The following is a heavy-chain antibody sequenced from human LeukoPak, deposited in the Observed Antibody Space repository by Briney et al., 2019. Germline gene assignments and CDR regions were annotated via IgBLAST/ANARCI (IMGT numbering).Heavy chain of an antibody. J-gene: IGHJ4*02. V-gene: IGHV3-30*03. CDR1: GFTFSSYG. D-gene: IGHD6-13*01. CDR2: ISYDGSNK. Sequence: PGGSLRLSCAASGFTFSSYGMHWVRQAPGKGLERVAVISYDGSNKYYADSVKGRFTISRDNAKNSLHLQVSSLRAEDTAVYYCARGRQQMTYFDYWGQGTLVTVSS. CDR3: ARGRQQMTYFDY.